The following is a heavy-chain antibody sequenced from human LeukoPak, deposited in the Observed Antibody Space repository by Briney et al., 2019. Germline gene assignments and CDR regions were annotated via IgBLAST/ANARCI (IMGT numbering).Heavy chain of an antibody. CDR3: ARASRYCSGGSCYSRAINWFDP. V-gene: IGHV4-34*01. Sequence: SETLSLTCAVYGGSFSGYYWSWIRQPPGKGLEWIGEINHSGSTNYNPSLKSRATISVDTSKNQFSLKLSSVTAADTAVYYCARASRYCSGGSCYSRAINWFDPWGQGTLVTVSS. CDR2: INHSGST. J-gene: IGHJ5*02. D-gene: IGHD2-15*01. CDR1: GGSFSGYY.